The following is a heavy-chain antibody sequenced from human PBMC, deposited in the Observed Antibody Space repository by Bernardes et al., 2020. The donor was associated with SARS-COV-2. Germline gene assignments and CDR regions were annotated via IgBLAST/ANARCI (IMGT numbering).Heavy chain of an antibody. J-gene: IGHJ4*02. V-gene: IGHV4-59*01. D-gene: IGHD3-9*01. CDR2: IYYGGST. CDR1: NNSITSYY. CDR3: ASRPTRGYFLTN. Sequence: SETLSLTCTVFNNSITSYYWSWIRQPPGKGLEWIGYIYYGGSTNYNPSLKSRVTISVDASKNQFSLKLRSVTAADTAVYYCASRPTRGYFLTNWGQGTLVTVSS.